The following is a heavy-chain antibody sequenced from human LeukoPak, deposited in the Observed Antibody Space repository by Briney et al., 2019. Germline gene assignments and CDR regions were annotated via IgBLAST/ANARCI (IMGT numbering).Heavy chain of an antibody. CDR1: GGSIGSGTYY. CDR3: ARSPAYCGGDCPTGGAFDI. V-gene: IGHV4-39*01. J-gene: IGHJ3*02. Sequence: SETLSLTCTVSGGSIGSGTYYWGWIRQPPGKGLEWIGTIYYSGSTYYNPSLKSRVTISVDTSKNQFSLKLSSVTAAEKAVYYCARSPAYCGGDCPTGGAFDIWGQGTMVTVSS. CDR2: IYYSGST. D-gene: IGHD2-21*02.